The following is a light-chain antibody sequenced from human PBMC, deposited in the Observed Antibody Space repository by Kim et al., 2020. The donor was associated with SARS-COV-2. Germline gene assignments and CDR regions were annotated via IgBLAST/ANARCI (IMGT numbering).Light chain of an antibody. CDR3: SAYAGSNNFLL. J-gene: IGLJ2*01. V-gene: IGLV2-8*01. Sequence: QSVTISCTGTGSDIGGYYFGSWYQQHPGKAPKLIISEVSKRPSGVPDRFSGSKSGNTASLTVSGLRAEDEADYYCSAYAGSNNFLLFGGGTQLTVL. CDR1: GSDIGGYYF. CDR2: EVS.